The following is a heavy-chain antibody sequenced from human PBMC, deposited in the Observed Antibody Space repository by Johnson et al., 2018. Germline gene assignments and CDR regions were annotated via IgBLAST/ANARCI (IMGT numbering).Heavy chain of an antibody. J-gene: IGHJ6*02. CDR3: AKDFLSIEILSADGMDV. D-gene: IGHD2/OR15-2a*01. CDR2: ISWNSGTI. CDR1: GFNFDDYA. Sequence: VQLVESGGGLVQPGRSLRLSCAASGFNFDDYAMNWVRQAPGKGLEWVSGISWNSGTIVYADSVKGRFTISRDNAENSLYLQMNSLRAEDTALYYCAKDFLSIEILSADGMDVWGQGTTVTVSS. V-gene: IGHV3-9*01.